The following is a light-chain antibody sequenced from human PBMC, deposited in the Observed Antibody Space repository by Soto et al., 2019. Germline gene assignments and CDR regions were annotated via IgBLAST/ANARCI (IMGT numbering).Light chain of an antibody. V-gene: IGKV3-11*01. Sequence: EIVLTQSPVTLPLSPGERATLSCRASQSINNYLAWYQQKPGQPPRLLIYDASNRATAIPVRFSGSGSGTDFTLTISSLEPEDSAVYYCQSRGIWPPGATFGGGTKVEIK. J-gene: IGKJ4*01. CDR3: QSRGIWPPGAT. CDR1: QSINNY. CDR2: DAS.